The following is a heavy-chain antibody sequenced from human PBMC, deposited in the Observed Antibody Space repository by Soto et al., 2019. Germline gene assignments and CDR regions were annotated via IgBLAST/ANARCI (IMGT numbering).Heavy chain of an antibody. J-gene: IGHJ4*02. CDR3: ARCLAPVGATTLPPTY. CDR1: GFTFSSYA. V-gene: IGHV3-30-3*01. Sequence: TGGSLRLSCAASGFTFSSYAMHWVRQAQGKGLEWVAVISYDGSNKYYADSVKGRFTISRDNSKNTLYLQMNSLRAEDTAVYYCARCLAPVGATTLPPTYWGQGTLVTVSS. CDR2: ISYDGSNK. D-gene: IGHD1-26*01.